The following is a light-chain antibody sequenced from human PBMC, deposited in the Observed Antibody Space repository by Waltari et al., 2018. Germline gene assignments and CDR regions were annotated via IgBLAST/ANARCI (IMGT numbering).Light chain of an antibody. CDR1: RSTVGRNS. CDR3: AAWDDSLTGPV. Sequence: QSVLTQPPSASGTPGQRVTISCSGNRSTVGRNSATWYQQRPGTAPKLLIYSNDKRPSGVPDRFSGSKSGTSASLAISGLQSEDEADYYCAAWDDSLTGPVFGGGTKLTVL. CDR2: SND. J-gene: IGLJ3*02. V-gene: IGLV1-44*01.